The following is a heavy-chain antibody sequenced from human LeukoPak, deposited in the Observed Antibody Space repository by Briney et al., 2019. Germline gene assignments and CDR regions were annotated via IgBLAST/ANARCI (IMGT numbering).Heavy chain of an antibody. CDR2: IYSGGST. D-gene: IGHD2-15*01. V-gene: IGHV3-66*01. CDR1: GVTVSGNY. CDR3: AREWSGYGMDV. J-gene: IGHJ6*02. Sequence: GGSLRLAWAASGVTVSGNYMNWVRQAPGKGREWVSIIYSGGSTFSADSVKGRFTISRDASKNTLYLQMNSLRAEDTALYYCAREWSGYGMDVWGQGTTVTVSS.